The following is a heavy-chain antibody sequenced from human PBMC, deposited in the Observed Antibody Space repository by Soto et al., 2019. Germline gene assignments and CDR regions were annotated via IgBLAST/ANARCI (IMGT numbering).Heavy chain of an antibody. CDR1: GYIFTAYS. V-gene: IGHV1-46*01. CDR3: AREENCSDGICYSEYFQR. D-gene: IGHD2-15*01. J-gene: IGHJ1*01. Sequence: QVQLVQSGAEVKKPGASVKVSCKASGYIFTAYSMHWVRQAPGQGLEWMGVVNPSGGSTNYAQKFQGRITMTRETSTSTVYMDLRSLTSEDTAVYYCAREENCSDGICYSEYFQRWGQGTLVTVSS. CDR2: VNPSGGST.